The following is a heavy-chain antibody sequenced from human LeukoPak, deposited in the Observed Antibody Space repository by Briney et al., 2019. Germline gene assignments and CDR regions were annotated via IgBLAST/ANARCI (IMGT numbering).Heavy chain of an antibody. Sequence: QPGGSLRLSCAASGFTFSSYGMHWVRQAPGKGLEWVAVISYDGSNKYYADSVKGRFTISRDNSKNTLYLQMNSLRAADTAVYYCALGGEQQLVGEFGAFDIWGQGTMVTVSS. V-gene: IGHV3-30*03. J-gene: IGHJ3*02. CDR2: ISYDGSNK. CDR1: GFTFSSYG. CDR3: ALGGEQQLVGEFGAFDI. D-gene: IGHD6-13*01.